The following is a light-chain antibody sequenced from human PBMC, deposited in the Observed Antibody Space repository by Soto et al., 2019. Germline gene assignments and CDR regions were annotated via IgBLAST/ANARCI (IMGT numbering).Light chain of an antibody. CDR1: QSVSRN. Sequence: IVMTQSPATLSVSPGERATLSCRASQSVSRNLAWYQQKPGQAPRLLIYGASTRATGIPARFSGSGSGTEFTLTISSLQSEDFAVYYCQQYKNWPPYTFGQGTKLEIK. CDR3: QQYKNWPPYT. CDR2: GAS. J-gene: IGKJ2*01. V-gene: IGKV3-15*01.